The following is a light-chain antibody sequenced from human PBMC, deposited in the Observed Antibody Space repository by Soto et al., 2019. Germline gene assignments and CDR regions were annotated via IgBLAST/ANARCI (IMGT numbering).Light chain of an antibody. V-gene: IGKV1-39*01. CDR3: KQSFIKLLS. CDR2: GAS. CDR1: QSGSAF. J-gene: IGKJ4*01. Sequence: DIQMTQSPSSLSASVGVRVTITCRTSQSGSAFLNWYQIKPGKAPKLLIYGASSLQSGVPSRFSVSGYGTDFTLSISSLQPEAFSPYYSKQSFIKLLSFVGGNKVVIK.